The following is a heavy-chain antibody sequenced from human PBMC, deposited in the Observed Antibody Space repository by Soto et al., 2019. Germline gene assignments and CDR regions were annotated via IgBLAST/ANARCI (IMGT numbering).Heavy chain of an antibody. D-gene: IGHD2-8*01. CDR1: GGSFSGYY. Sequence: SETLSLTCAVYGGSFSGYYLSWIRQPPGKGLEWIGEINHSGSTNYNPSLKSRVTISVDTSKNQFSLKLSSVTAADTAVYYCARGLLMVYAADYWGQGTLVTVSS. V-gene: IGHV4-34*01. J-gene: IGHJ4*02. CDR3: ARGLLMVYAADY. CDR2: INHSGST.